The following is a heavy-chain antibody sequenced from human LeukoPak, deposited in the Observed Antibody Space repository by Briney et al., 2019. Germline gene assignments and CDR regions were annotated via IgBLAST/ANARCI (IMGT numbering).Heavy chain of an antibody. Sequence: GWSLRLSCAASGFTASSNYMSWVRQAPGKGLEWVSVIYSGGSTYYADSVKDRFTISRDNSKNTLYLQMNSLRAEDTDVYYCASRSSIAARGDAFDIWGQGTMVTVSS. J-gene: IGHJ3*02. V-gene: IGHV3-53*01. CDR1: GFTASSNY. CDR2: IYSGGST. CDR3: ASRSSIAARGDAFDI. D-gene: IGHD6-6*01.